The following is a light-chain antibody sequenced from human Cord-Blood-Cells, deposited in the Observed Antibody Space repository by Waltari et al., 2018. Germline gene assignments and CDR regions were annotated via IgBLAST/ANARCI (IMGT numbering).Light chain of an antibody. CDR2: DVS. V-gene: IGLV2-14*01. CDR1: SSDVGGYNY. Sequence: QSALTQPASVSGSPGQSITISCTGTSSDVGGYNYVSWYQQHPGKAPKLKIYDVSNRPSWVSNRVSASKSGDTASLTISGRQAEDEADYYCSSYTSSSTLVGGGTKLTVL. J-gene: IGLJ2*01. CDR3: SSYTSSSTL.